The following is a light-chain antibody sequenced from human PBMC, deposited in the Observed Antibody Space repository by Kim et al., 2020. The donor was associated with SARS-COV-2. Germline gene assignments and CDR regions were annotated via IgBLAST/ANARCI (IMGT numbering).Light chain of an antibody. J-gene: IGLJ2*01. CDR3: QAWDSSTVV. V-gene: IGLV3-1*01. CDR2: QDS. Sequence: SYELTQPPSVSVSPGQTASITCSGDKLGDKYACWYQQKPGQSPVLVIYQDSKRHSGIPERFSGSNSGNTATLTISGTQAMDEADYHCQAWDSSTVVFGGGTQRNVL. CDR1: KLGDKY.